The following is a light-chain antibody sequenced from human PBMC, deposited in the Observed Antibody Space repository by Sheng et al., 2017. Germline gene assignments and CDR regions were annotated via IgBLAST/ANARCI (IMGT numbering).Light chain of an antibody. CDR3: QVWDSSTNHGV. CDR1: NIGTRS. Sequence: SDVLTQPPSVSVAPGKTAKITCGGDNIGTRSVHWYQQKPGQAHLLIVNDDRDRASGIPERFSGSRSGNTATLTISRVEAGDEAAYCCQVWDSSTNHGVFGGGTKLIVL. CDR2: DDR. J-gene: IGLJ2*01. V-gene: IGLV3-21*03.